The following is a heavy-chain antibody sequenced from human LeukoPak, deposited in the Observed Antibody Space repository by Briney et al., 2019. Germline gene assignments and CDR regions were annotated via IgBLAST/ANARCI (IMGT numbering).Heavy chain of an antibody. D-gene: IGHD5-18*01. CDR3: ASLYSYGYNYYDY. CDR1: SDSISSYY. V-gene: IGHV4-59*01. J-gene: IGHJ4*02. CDR2: IYYSGST. Sequence: SETLSLTCTVSSDSISSYYWSWIRQPPGKGLEWIGYIYYSGSTNYNPSLKSRVTMSVETSKKQISLKLSSVTAADTAVYYCASLYSYGYNYYDYWGQGTLVSVSS.